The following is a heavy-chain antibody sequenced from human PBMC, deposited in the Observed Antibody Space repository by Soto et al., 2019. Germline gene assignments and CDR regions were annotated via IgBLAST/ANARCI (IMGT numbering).Heavy chain of an antibody. Sequence: DVQLVESGGGLIQPGESLRLSCAAFGLTISGKKYVAWVRQAPGKGLEWVSALYDGDGSFYADSAKGRFTTSSDSSKTTVYLQMNDLRPDDTAVYYCATWHEREHAYDVWGQGTTVTVSS. CDR3: ATWHEREHAYDV. CDR2: LYDGDGS. D-gene: IGHD1-1*01. V-gene: IGHV3-53*01. J-gene: IGHJ3*01. CDR1: GLTISGKKY.